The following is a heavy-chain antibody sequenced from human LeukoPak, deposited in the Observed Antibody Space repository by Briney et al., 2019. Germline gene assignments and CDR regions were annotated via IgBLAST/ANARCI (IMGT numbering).Heavy chain of an antibody. CDR3: ARFQIPTGAFDI. CDR2: IYTSGST. CDR1: GGSISSGSYY. V-gene: IGHV4-61*02. Sequence: PSQTLSLACTVSGGSISSGSYYWSWIRQPAGKGLEWIGRIYTSGSTNYNPSLKSRLAISVGTSKNQFSLKLSSVTAADTAVYYCARFQIPTGAFDIWGQGTMVTVSS. D-gene: IGHD3-9*01. J-gene: IGHJ3*02.